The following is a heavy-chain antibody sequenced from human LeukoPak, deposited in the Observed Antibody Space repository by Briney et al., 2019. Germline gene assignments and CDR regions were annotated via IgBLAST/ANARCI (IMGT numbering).Heavy chain of an antibody. Sequence: GASVKVSCKASGYTFTGYYMHWVRQAPGQGLEWMGWINPNSGGTNYAQKFQGRVTMTRDTSISTAYMELSRLRSDDTAVYYCARVRGSVVSSGRRAFDIWGQGTMVTVSS. J-gene: IGHJ3*02. CDR3: ARVRGSVVSSGRRAFDI. V-gene: IGHV1-2*02. CDR2: INPNSGGT. CDR1: GYTFTGYY. D-gene: IGHD3-22*01.